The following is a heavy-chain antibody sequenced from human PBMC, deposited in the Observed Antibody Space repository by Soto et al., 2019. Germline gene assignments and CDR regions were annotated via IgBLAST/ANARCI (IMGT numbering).Heavy chain of an antibody. CDR2: IYRTGST. V-gene: IGHV4-4*02. J-gene: IGHJ4*02. CDR3: ASRDPGTSVDY. D-gene: IGHD1-7*01. CDR1: GGSFTSNNW. Sequence: ETLSLTCAVSGGSFTSNNWWTWVRQPPGQGLEWIGEIYRTGSTNYNPSLKSRVTISLDKSENQFSLKVTSLTASDTAVYYCASRDPGTSVDYWGQGTLVTVSS.